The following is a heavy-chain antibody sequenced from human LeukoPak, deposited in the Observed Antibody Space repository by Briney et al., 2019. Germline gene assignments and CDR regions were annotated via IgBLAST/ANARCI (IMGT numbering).Heavy chain of an antibody. CDR1: GGSISSGSYY. CDR3: ARVSASSGWSFDY. CDR2: IYTSGST. Sequence: ASETLSLTCTVSGGSISSGSYYWSWIRQPAGKGLEWIGRIYTSGSTNYNPSLKSRVTISVDTSKNQFSLKLSSVTAADTAVYYCARVSASSGWSFDYWGQGTLVTVSS. V-gene: IGHV4-61*02. D-gene: IGHD6-19*01. J-gene: IGHJ4*02.